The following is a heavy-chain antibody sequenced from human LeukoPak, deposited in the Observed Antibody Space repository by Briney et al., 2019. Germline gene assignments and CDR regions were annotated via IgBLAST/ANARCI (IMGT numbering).Heavy chain of an antibody. D-gene: IGHD3-3*01. J-gene: IGHJ4*02. CDR3: AREATWGEWYFDH. V-gene: IGHV3-30*03. CDR1: GITFSRHG. Sequence: GSLRLSCVASGITFSRHGMDWVRQAPGKGLEWVAVIADDGGVKQYADSVKGRFTVSRDKSKSTLYLQMDGLSVEDTAIYYCAREATWGEWYFDHWGQGTPVTVSS. CDR2: IADDGGVK.